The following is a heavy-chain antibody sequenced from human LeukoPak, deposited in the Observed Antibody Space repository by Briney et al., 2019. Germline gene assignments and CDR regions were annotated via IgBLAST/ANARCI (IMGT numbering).Heavy chain of an antibody. CDR3: ARGIAAAGTVDY. CDR1: GGSISSSNW. J-gene: IGHJ4*02. V-gene: IGHV4-4*02. CDR2: TYHSGST. D-gene: IGHD6-13*01. Sequence: SETLSLTCAVSGGSISSSNWWRCVRQPPGKGLEWIGETYHSGSTNYNPSLKSRVTISVDKSKNQFSLKLSSVTAADTAVYYCARGIAAAGTVDYWGQGTLVTVSS.